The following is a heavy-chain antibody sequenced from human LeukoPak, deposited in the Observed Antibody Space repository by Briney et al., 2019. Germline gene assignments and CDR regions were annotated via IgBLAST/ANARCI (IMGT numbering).Heavy chain of an antibody. D-gene: IGHD6-19*01. J-gene: IGHJ4*02. CDR3: AKATFRAVAGPYYFDY. CDR2: ISGSGGST. Sequence: PGGSLRLSCAASEFTFSSYAMSWVRQAPGKGLEWVSAISGSGGSTYYADSVKGRFTISRDNSKNTLYLQMNSLRAEDTAVYYCAKATFRAVAGPYYFDYWGQGTLVTVSS. CDR1: EFTFSSYA. V-gene: IGHV3-23*01.